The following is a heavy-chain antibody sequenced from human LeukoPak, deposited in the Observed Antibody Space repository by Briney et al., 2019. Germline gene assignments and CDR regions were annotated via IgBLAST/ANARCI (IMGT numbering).Heavy chain of an antibody. CDR3: ATLGGSYYYFDY. J-gene: IGHJ4*02. Sequence: GASVKVSCKASGGTFSSYAISWVRQAPGQGLEWMGGIIPIFGTANYAQKFQGRVTMTEDTSTDTAYMELSSLRSEDTAVYYCATLGGSYYYFDYWGQGTLVTVSS. D-gene: IGHD1-26*01. V-gene: IGHV1-69*06. CDR1: GGTFSSYA. CDR2: IIPIFGTA.